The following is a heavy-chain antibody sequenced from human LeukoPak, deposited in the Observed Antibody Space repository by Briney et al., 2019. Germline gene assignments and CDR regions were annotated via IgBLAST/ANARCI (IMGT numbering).Heavy chain of an antibody. V-gene: IGHV3-7*03. CDR3: ARAMDY. Sequence: GGSLRLSCVASRLTFSTNWMGWVRQAPGKGLEWVASITPAGSEKYYANSMKGRFTISRDNAKNSLYLQMNSLRAEDTAVYYCARAMDYWGQGTLVTVSS. CDR2: ITPAGSEK. CDR1: RLTFSTNW. J-gene: IGHJ4*02.